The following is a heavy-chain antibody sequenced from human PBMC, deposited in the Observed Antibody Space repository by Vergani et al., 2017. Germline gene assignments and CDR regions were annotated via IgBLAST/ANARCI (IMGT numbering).Heavy chain of an antibody. Sequence: HMQLVQSGPEVKKPGTSVTVSCKASGFTFTSSAVQGVRQARGQRLEWIGWIVVGSGNTNYAQKFQERVTITRDMSTITAYMELSSLGSEDTAVYYCAAESSSGYYPLYYFDYWGQGTLVTVSS. V-gene: IGHV1-58*01. D-gene: IGHD3-22*01. CDR1: GFTFTSSA. CDR3: AAESSSGYYPLYYFDY. J-gene: IGHJ4*02. CDR2: IVVGSGNT.